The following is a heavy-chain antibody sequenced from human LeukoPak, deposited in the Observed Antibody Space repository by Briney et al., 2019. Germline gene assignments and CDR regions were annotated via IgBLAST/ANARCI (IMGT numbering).Heavy chain of an antibody. CDR1: GFTFSSYS. D-gene: IGHD4/OR15-4a*01. J-gene: IGHJ5*02. CDR3: ARVSARAYILRFDA. Sequence: PGGSLRLSCAASGFTFSSYSMNWVRQAPGKGLEWVSSISSSSGYIYYADSVKGRFTISRDNAKNSLYLQMNSLRAEDTAVYYCARVSARAYILRFDAWGQGTLVTVSS. CDR2: ISSSSGYI. V-gene: IGHV3-21*01.